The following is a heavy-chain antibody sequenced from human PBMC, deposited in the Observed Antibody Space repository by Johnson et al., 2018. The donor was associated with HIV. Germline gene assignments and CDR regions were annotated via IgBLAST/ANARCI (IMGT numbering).Heavy chain of an antibody. V-gene: IGHV3-11*01. J-gene: IGHJ3*02. D-gene: IGHD6-19*01. CDR1: GFTFSDYY. CDR3: AKARSGGPGAFDI. Sequence: QVQLVESGGGVVQPGRSLRLSCAASGFTFSDYYMSWIRQAPGTGLEWVSGISWNRGSIGYADSVKGRFTISRDNSKNTLYLQMNCLRAEDTAVYYCAKARSGGPGAFDIWGQGTMVTVSS. CDR2: ISWNRGSI.